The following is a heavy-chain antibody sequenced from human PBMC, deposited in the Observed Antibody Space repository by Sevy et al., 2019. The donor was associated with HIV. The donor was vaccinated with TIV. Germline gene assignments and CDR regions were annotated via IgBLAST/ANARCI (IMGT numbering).Heavy chain of an antibody. CDR1: GFTLRTYG. V-gene: IGHV3-33*01. D-gene: IGHD3-10*01. J-gene: IGHJ6*01. CDR2: IWYDGSNK. Sequence: GGSLRLSCAASGFTLRTYGMYWVRQGPGKGLEWVAVIWYDGSNKYYAESVKGRFTISGDNSKNTLFLEMGSLRAEDTAVYYCARADGDSGYGMDVWGQGTTVTVSS. CDR3: ARADGDSGYGMDV.